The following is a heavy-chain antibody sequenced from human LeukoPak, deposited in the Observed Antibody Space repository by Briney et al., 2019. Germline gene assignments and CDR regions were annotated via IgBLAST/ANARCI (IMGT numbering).Heavy chain of an antibody. CDR1: GGSVSSGGYS. CDR2: IYHSGST. V-gene: IGHV4-30-2*01. J-gene: IGHJ4*02. D-gene: IGHD1-26*01. CDR3: ARGHYPPYFDY. Sequence: SQTLSLTCAVSGGSVSSGGYSWSWIRQPPGKGLEWIGYIYHSGSTYYNPSLKSRVTISVDRSKNQFSLKLSSVTAADTAVYYCARGHYPPYFDYWGQGTLVTVSS.